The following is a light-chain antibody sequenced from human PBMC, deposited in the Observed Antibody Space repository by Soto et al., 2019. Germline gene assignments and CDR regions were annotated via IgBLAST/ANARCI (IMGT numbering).Light chain of an antibody. CDR1: QSVSSY. J-gene: IGKJ5*01. V-gene: IGKV3-11*01. Sequence: IVLTQSPATLSLYQGERATLSCRASQSVSSYLAWYQQKPGQAPRLLIYDASNRATGIPARFSGSGSGTDFTLTISSLEPEDFAVYYCQQRTNWPVTFGQGTRLEI. CDR2: DAS. CDR3: QQRTNWPVT.